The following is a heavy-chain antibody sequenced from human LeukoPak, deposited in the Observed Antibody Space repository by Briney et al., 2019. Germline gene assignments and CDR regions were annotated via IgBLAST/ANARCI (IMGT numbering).Heavy chain of an antibody. V-gene: IGHV3-30*04. CDR2: ISYDGSNK. CDR1: GFTFSSYA. Sequence: PGRPLRLSCAASGFTFSSYAMHWVRQAPGKGLEWVAVISYDGSNKYYADSVKGRFTISRDNSKNTLYLQVNSLRAEDTAVYYCTTYYYDSSGFGADYWGQGTLVTVSS. J-gene: IGHJ4*02. D-gene: IGHD3-22*01. CDR3: TTYYYDSSGFGADY.